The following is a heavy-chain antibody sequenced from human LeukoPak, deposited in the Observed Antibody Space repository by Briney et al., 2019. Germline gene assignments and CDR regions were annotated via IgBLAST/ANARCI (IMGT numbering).Heavy chain of an antibody. CDR2: INPNSGGT. J-gene: IGHJ6*02. V-gene: IGHV1-2*02. CDR3: ARTELRQEYYYYGMDV. Sequence: GASVKVSCKASGYTFTGYYMHWVRQAPGQGLEWMGWINPNSGGTNYAQKFQGRVTMTRDTSISTAYMELSRLRSDDTAVYYCARTELRQEYYYYGMDVWGQGITVTVSS. CDR1: GYTFTGYY. D-gene: IGHD1-7*01.